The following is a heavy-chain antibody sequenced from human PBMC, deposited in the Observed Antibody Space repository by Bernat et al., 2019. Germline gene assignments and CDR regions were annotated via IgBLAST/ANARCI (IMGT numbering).Heavy chain of an antibody. CDR3: AKVWRSGPYYGMDV. D-gene: IGHD2-15*01. CDR2: IYYSGST. V-gene: IGHV4-59*01. Sequence: QVQLQESGPGLVKPSETLSLTCTVSGGSISSYYWSWIRQPPGKGLEWIGYIYYSGSTNYNPSLKSRVTISVDTSKNQFSLKLSSVTAADTAVYYCAKVWRSGPYYGMDVWGQGTTVTVSS. J-gene: IGHJ6*02. CDR1: GGSISSYY.